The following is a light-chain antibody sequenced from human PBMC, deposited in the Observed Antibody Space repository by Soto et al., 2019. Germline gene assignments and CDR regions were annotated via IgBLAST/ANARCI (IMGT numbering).Light chain of an antibody. Sequence: DIQMTQSPSTLSASVGDRVTITCRASQSISTWLAWYQQKPGKAPKLLIYKASSLESGVPSKFSGSGSGTEFTFTISSLQPDDSATYYCQQYINRWTFGQGTKV. CDR2: KAS. V-gene: IGKV1-5*03. CDR1: QSISTW. J-gene: IGKJ1*01. CDR3: QQYINRWT.